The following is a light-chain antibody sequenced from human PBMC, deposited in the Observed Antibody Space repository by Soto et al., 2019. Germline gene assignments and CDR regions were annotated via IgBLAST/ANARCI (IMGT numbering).Light chain of an antibody. J-gene: IGKJ4*01. CDR3: QQRSDSPLT. V-gene: IGKV3D-20*02. CDR1: QSVSSSY. Sequence: EIGLTQSPGTLSWSPGERATLSCRASQSVSSSYLAWYQQKPGQAPRLLIYGANTKATGIPARLSGSGSGTDFTLTISSIETEDFAVYYCQQRSDSPLTFGGGTKVDIK. CDR2: GAN.